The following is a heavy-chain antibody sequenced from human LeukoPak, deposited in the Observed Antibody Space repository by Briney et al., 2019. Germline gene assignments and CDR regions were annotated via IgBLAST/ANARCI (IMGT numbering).Heavy chain of an antibody. J-gene: IGHJ4*02. Sequence: KFQGRVIITRDTSASTAYMELSSLRSEDTAVYYCAKGSSRAVAGTSRYYFDYWGQGTLVTVSS. V-gene: IGHV1-3*01. D-gene: IGHD6-19*01. CDR3: AKGSSRAVAGTSRYYFDY.